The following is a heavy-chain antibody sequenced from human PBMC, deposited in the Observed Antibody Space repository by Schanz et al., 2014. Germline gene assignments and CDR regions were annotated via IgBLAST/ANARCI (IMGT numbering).Heavy chain of an antibody. J-gene: IGHJ4*02. CDR3: ARAFGGYDPAGALDY. Sequence: QVQLVKSGAEVKKPGASVKVSCKASGYTFTSYGISWVRQAPGQGLEWLGWINPNSGTTNYAQKFQGWVTMTRDTSISTAYMELSRLKSDDTAVYYCARAFGGYDPAGALDYWGQGTLVTVSS. V-gene: IGHV1-2*04. CDR1: GYTFTSYG. CDR2: INPNSGTT. D-gene: IGHD5-12*01.